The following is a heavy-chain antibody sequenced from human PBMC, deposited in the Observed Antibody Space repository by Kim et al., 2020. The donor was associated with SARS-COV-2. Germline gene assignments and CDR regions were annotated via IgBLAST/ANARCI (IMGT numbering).Heavy chain of an antibody. V-gene: IGHV3-11*01. CDR3: VREPAN. J-gene: IGHJ4*02. Sequence: GSSITYADSVNGRFTIARDSAKKSLSLQMNSLTPEDTAVYYCVREPANWGQGTLVTVSS. CDR2: GSSI.